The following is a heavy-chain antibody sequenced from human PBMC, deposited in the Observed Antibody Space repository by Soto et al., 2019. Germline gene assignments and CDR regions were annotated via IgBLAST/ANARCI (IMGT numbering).Heavy chain of an antibody. CDR2: VYYAGST. D-gene: IGHD4-17*01. Sequence: SETLSLTCTVSGGSISTDSHYWGWIRPPPGKGLEWIGSVYYAGSTYKNPSLHSRVTISVDTSKNHFSLRLNSVTAADTAVYYCARRTNYGDYSFDYWGQGTLVTVSS. J-gene: IGHJ4*02. V-gene: IGHV4-39*02. CDR1: GGSISTDSHY. CDR3: ARRTNYGDYSFDY.